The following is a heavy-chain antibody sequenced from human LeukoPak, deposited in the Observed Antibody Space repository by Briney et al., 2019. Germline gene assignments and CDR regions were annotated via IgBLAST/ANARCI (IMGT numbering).Heavy chain of an antibody. CDR2: IYTSGST. V-gene: IGHV4-4*07. Sequence: SETLSLTCTVSGGSISSYYWSWIRQPAGKGLEWIGRIYTSGSTNYNPSLKSRVTISVATSKNQFSLKLSSVTAADTAVYYCARPRRGYSYALAFDIWGQGTMVTVSS. CDR1: GGSISSYY. J-gene: IGHJ3*02. D-gene: IGHD5-18*01. CDR3: ARPRRGYSYALAFDI.